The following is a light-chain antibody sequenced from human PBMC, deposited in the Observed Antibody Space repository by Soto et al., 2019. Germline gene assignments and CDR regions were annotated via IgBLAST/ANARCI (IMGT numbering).Light chain of an antibody. Sequence: DIQMTQSPSSLSASVGDRVTITCQASQDISHNLNWYQQKPGKAPKLLIYDASNLETGVPSRFSGSCSGTVFPFTISRLQPEYIATYYCQHYDNLPHTFGQGTRLEIK. V-gene: IGKV1-33*01. J-gene: IGKJ5*01. CDR2: DAS. CDR3: QHYDNLPHT. CDR1: QDISHN.